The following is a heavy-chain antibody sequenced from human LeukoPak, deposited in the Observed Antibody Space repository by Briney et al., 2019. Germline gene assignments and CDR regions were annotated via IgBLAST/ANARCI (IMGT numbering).Heavy chain of an antibody. V-gene: IGHV4-4*07. CDR3: ARVRTYYYDSSGYYGAPGAFDI. CDR2: IYTSGST. J-gene: IGHJ3*02. Sequence: KASQTLSLTCTVSGGSISSYYWSWIRQPAGKGLEWIGRIYTSGSTNYTPSLRSRVTMSVDTSKNQFSLKLSSVTAADTAVYYCARVRTYYYDSSGYYGAPGAFDIWGQGTMVTVSS. CDR1: GGSISSYY. D-gene: IGHD3-22*01.